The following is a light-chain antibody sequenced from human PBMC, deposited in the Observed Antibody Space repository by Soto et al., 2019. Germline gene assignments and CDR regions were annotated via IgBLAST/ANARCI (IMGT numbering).Light chain of an antibody. Sequence: QSALTQPASVSGSPGQSITISCTGTSSDVGGYNYVSWFQQSPGKAPKVMIYEVTNRPSGVSNRFSGSKSGNTASLTISGLQAEDEADYYCSSYTSDNTLIFGGGTQLTVL. J-gene: IGLJ2*01. V-gene: IGLV2-14*01. CDR2: EVT. CDR1: SSDVGGYNY. CDR3: SSYTSDNTLI.